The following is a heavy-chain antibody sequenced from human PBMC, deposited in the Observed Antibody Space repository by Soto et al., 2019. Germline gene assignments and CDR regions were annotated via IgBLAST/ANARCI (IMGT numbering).Heavy chain of an antibody. Sequence: EVQLVESGGGLVQPGGSLRLSCAASGFTFSSYEMNWVRQAPGKGLEWISYISNSGDTKNYADSVKGRFTISRDNAKNSLFLQMDSLSAEDTAIYFCARDGGGEAMRYWGQGTPVTVSS. D-gene: IGHD2-2*01. J-gene: IGHJ4*02. V-gene: IGHV3-48*03. CDR3: ARDGGGEAMRY. CDR1: GFTFSSYE. CDR2: ISNSGDTK.